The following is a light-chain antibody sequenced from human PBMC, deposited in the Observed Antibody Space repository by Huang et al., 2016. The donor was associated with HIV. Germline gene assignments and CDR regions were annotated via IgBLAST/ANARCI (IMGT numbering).Light chain of an antibody. J-gene: IGKJ4*01. CDR3: RRYFNSPLT. CDR2: AVS. CDR1: QGITNS. V-gene: IGKV1-NL1*01. Sequence: DIQMTQSPSSLSVSVGDRVTITCRASQGITNSLAWYQQTPGQAPKLLVFAVSNLGSGVPSRFSGSGSGTDYTLTISGRHPEDFATYYCRRYFNSPLTCGGGTKVEIK.